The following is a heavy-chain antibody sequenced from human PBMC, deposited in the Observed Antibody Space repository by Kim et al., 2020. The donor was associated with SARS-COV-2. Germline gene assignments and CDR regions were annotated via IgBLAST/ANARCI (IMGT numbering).Heavy chain of an antibody. CDR3: AGLIFLWFALDY. Sequence: SETLSLTCTVSGGSISSSSYYWGWIRQPPGKGLEWIGSIYYTGTTYYNPSLKSRVTTSVDTSKNQFSLKLSSVTAADTAVYCCAGLIFLWFALDYWGQGT. CDR1: GGSISSSSYY. V-gene: IGHV4-39*01. CDR2: IYYTGTT. J-gene: IGHJ4*02. D-gene: IGHD3-10*01.